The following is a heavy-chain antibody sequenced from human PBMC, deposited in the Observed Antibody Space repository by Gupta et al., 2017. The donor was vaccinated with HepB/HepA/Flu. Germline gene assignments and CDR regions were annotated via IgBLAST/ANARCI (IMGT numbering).Heavy chain of an antibody. CDR2: ISGSGGST. J-gene: IGHJ4*02. CDR1: GFTFSSYA. Sequence: EVQLLESGGGLVQPGGSLRLSCAASGFTFSSYAMSWVRQAPGKGLECVSAISGSGGSTYYADSVKGRFTISRDNSKNTLYLQMNSLRAEDTAVYDCAKDFQPAAAGTCDYWGQGTRGTVA. D-gene: IGHD6-13*01. V-gene: IGHV3-23*01. CDR3: AKDFQPAAAGTCDY.